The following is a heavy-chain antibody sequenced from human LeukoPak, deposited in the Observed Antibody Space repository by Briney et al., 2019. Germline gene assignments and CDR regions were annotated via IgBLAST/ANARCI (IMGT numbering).Heavy chain of an antibody. CDR2: IWYDGST. CDR3: ARDRTTILSSFDI. V-gene: IGHV3-33*01. Sequence: PGGSLRLSCAASGFTFSNYGMHWLRQAPGKGLEWVAGIWYDGSTYYTDSVKGRITISRDNSKNTLYLQMNTLGAEDTAVYYCARDRTTILSSFDIWGQGTMVTVSS. D-gene: IGHD3-9*01. J-gene: IGHJ3*02. CDR1: GFTFSNYG.